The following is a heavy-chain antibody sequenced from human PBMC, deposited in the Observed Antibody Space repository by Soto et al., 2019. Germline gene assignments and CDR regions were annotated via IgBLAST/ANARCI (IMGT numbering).Heavy chain of an antibody. Sequence: SETLPLTCSVSGGSINSSSYFWGWVRQPPGKGLEWIGSIYYSGSTYYNPSLRSRVTISVDTSKNQFSLKLSSVTAADTAVFYCARHYSSGSRNWFDPWGQGTLVTVSS. D-gene: IGHD6-19*01. CDR2: IYYSGST. J-gene: IGHJ5*02. V-gene: IGHV4-39*01. CDR1: GGSINSSSYF. CDR3: ARHYSSGSRNWFDP.